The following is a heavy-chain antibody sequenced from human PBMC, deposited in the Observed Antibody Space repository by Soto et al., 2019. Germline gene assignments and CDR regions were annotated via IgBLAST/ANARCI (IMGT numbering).Heavy chain of an antibody. D-gene: IGHD6-19*01. CDR2: IDWDEDK. V-gene: IGHV2-70*01. Sequence: SGPTLVNPTQTLTLTCTFSGFSLSTSGMCVTWIRQPPGKALEWLALIDWDEDKYYNTSLKTRLTISKDTSKKQMVLIMTNMDPVDTATYYCARIRSSEWYYDYWGQGTLVTVSS. J-gene: IGHJ4*02. CDR3: ARIRSSEWYYDY. CDR1: GFSLSTSGMC.